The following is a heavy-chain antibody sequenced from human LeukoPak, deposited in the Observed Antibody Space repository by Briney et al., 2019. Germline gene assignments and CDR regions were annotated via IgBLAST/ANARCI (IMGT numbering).Heavy chain of an antibody. CDR3: TRETAFDF. J-gene: IGHJ3*01. Sequence: GGSLRLSCVGSGFIFNDYSMNWVRQAPGKGLEWISYISSRSSTIYYADSVKGRFTISRDNAKNSLYLQMSSLRVEDTAIYYCTRETAFDFWGQGTVVTVSS. V-gene: IGHV3-48*04. CDR1: GFIFNDYS. CDR2: ISSRSSTI.